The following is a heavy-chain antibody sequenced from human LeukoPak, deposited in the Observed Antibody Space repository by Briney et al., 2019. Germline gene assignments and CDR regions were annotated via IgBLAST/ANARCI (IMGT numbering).Heavy chain of an antibody. V-gene: IGHV3-7*03. CDR2: INQDGSEK. J-gene: IGHJ4*02. D-gene: IGHD6-19*01. Sequence: PGGSLRLSCAASGFTFGNFAMTWVRQAPGKGLERVANINQDGSEKYFVDPVKGRFTISRDNAKNSLYLQMNSLRAEDTAVYYCAKIARLVSYLDYWGQGILVTVSS. CDR3: AKIARLVSYLDY. CDR1: GFTFGNFA.